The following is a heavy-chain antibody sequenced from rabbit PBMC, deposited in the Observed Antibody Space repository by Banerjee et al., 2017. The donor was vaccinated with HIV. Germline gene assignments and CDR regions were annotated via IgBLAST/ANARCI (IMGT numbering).Heavy chain of an antibody. Sequence: QSLEESGGDLVKPGASLTLTCTASGFSFSSSYYMCWVRQAPGKGLEWIACIYAGSSGSTYYASWAKGRFTISKTSSTTVTLQMTSLTAADTATYFCASSSGPYYYGMDLWGPGTLVTVS. CDR2: IYAGSSGST. J-gene: IGHJ6*01. V-gene: IGHV1S40*01. CDR1: GFSFSSSYY. D-gene: IGHD4-1*01. CDR3: ASSSGPYYYGMDL.